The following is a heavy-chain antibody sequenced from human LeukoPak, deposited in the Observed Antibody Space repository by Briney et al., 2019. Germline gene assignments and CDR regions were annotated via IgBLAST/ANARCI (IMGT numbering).Heavy chain of an antibody. J-gene: IGHJ4*02. V-gene: IGHV3-11*01. D-gene: IGHD6-13*01. CDR3: ANLPPGIAAAGTFDY. Sequence: PGGPLRLSCAASGFTFSDYYMSWIRQAPGKGLEWVSYISSSGSTIYYADSVKGRFTISRDNSKNTLYLQMNSLRAEDTAVYYCANLPPGIAAAGTFDYWGQGTLVTVSS. CDR1: GFTFSDYY. CDR2: ISSSGSTI.